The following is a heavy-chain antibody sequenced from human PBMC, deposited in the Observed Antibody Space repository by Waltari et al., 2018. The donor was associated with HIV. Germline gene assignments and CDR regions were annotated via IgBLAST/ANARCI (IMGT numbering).Heavy chain of an antibody. Sequence: QVQLVESGGGVVQPGRSLRLSCAASGFTFSSYALHWVRQAPGKGLEWVAVISYDGSNKYYADSVKGRFTISRDNSKNTLYLQMNSLRAEDTAVYYCAREQIRVIFDYWGQGTLVTVSS. D-gene: IGHD3-22*01. CDR2: ISYDGSNK. J-gene: IGHJ4*02. CDR3: AREQIRVIFDY. V-gene: IGHV3-30*04. CDR1: GFTFSSYA.